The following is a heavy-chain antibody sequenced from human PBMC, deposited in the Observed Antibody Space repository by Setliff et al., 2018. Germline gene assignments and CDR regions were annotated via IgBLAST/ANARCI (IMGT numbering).Heavy chain of an antibody. CDR1: GYAFITFG. J-gene: IGHJ4*02. D-gene: IGHD5-12*01. CDR3: VRGPGPSVVVAIPFDH. CDR2: MSPVYGIA. V-gene: IGHV1-18*01. Sequence: ASVKVSCKTSGYAFITFGMSWVRQAPGQGLEWMGWMSPVYGIANYARKFQGRVTLTADTSTTTAYLELTSLRYDDTAAYYCVRGPGPSVVVAIPFDHWGQGSLVTVSS.